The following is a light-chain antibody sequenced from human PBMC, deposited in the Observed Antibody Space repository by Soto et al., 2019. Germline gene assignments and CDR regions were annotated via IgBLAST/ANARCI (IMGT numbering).Light chain of an antibody. CDR1: QTIYRY. Sequence: DIQMTQSPSSLSASVGDRVSITCRAGQTIYRYVNWYQQKLGKAPKLLIYTASNLQSGAPPRFSGSGFGTDFTLTISSLQPDDFATYYCQQTHTTPHTFGQGTKVDVK. CDR2: TAS. J-gene: IGKJ1*01. CDR3: QQTHTTPHT. V-gene: IGKV1-39*01.